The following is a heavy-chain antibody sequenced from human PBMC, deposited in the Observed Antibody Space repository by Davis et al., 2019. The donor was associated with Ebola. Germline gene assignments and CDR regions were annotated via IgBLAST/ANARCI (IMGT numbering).Heavy chain of an antibody. CDR1: GITFSRYA. CDR2: IAYDGRYE. D-gene: IGHD6-19*01. CDR3: AKVGGAEQWFPFYFDY. J-gene: IGHJ4*02. V-gene: IGHV3-30*04. Sequence: GGSLRLSCAVSGITFSRYAMHWVRQAPGKGLEWVTDIAYDGRYESYAESVKGRFTISRDDSKNTLYLQMNSLRAEDTAVYYCAKVGGAEQWFPFYFDYWGQGTLVTVSS.